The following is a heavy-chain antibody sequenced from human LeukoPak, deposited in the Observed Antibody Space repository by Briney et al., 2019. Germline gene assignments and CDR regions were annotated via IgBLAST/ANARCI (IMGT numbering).Heavy chain of an antibody. D-gene: IGHD4-11*01. V-gene: IGHV3-21*01. Sequence: GGSLRLSCAASGFTFSSYSMNRVRQAPGKGLEWVSSISTSSSYIYYADSVKGRFTISRDNAKNSLYLQMDSLRAEDTAVYYCARDVDTLTRNAYWGQGTLVTVSS. CDR1: GFTFSSYS. CDR2: ISTSSSYI. J-gene: IGHJ4*02. CDR3: ARDVDTLTRNAY.